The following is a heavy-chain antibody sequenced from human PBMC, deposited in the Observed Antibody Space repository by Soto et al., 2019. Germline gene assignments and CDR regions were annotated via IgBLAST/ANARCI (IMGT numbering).Heavy chain of an antibody. CDR2: IGTAGDT. Sequence: EVQLVESGGGLAQPGGSLRLSCAASGFTFNIYDMHWVRQLRGKGLEWVSGIGTAGDTYYPGSVKGRFTISRENGKNSLYLQMNRLRAGDTAVYYCVRSPNNQRAGDYYGMEVWGQGTTVTVSS. CDR1: GFTFNIYD. J-gene: IGHJ6*01. V-gene: IGHV3-13*04. D-gene: IGHD6-19*01. CDR3: VRSPNNQRAGDYYGMEV.